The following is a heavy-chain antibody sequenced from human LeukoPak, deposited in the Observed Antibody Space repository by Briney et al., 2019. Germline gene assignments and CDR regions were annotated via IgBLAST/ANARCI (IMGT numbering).Heavy chain of an antibody. CDR3: ARDRQWLVLFDY. CDR1: GYTFTGYY. J-gene: IGHJ4*02. Sequence: ASVKVSCKASGYTFTGYYMHWVRQAPGQGLEWMGWINPNSGGTNYAQKFQGRVTMTRDTSISTAYMELSRLRPDDTAVYYCARDRQWLVLFDYWGQGTLVTVSS. D-gene: IGHD6-19*01. V-gene: IGHV1-2*02. CDR2: INPNSGGT.